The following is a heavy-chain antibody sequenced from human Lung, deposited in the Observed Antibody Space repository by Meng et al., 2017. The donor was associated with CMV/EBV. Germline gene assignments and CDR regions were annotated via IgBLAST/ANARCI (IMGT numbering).Heavy chain of an antibody. J-gene: IGHJ5*02. D-gene: IGHD2-15*01. CDR3: VRDRIGWFDP. CDR2: IIPTFNTI. CDR1: GETFSNLA. V-gene: IGHV1-69*05. Sequence: KVSCKASGETFSNLASSWVRQTPGQGLEWMGGIIPTFNTIKYAQKFQGRLTITTDRSTSTAYMDLSSLRSDDTAVYYCVRDRIGWFDPWGQGTLVTVSS.